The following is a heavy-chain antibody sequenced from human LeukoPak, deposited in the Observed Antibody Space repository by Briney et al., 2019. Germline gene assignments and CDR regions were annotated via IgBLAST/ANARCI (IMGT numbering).Heavy chain of an antibody. D-gene: IGHD3-22*01. V-gene: IGHV4-31*03. CDR2: IYYSGST. CDR1: GGSISSGGYY. Sequence: SQTLSLTCTVSGGSISSGGYYWSWIRQHPGKGLEWIGYIYYSGSTYYNPSLKSRVTISVDTSKNRFSLKLSSVTAADTAVYYCARATTDYDSSGYYPDYFDYWGQGTLVTVSS. CDR3: ARATTDYDSSGYYPDYFDY. J-gene: IGHJ4*02.